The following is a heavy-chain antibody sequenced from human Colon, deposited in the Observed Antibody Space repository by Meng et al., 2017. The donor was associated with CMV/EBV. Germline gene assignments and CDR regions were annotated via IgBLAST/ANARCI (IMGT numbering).Heavy chain of an antibody. CDR3: ARETNGGGHWLGSLDT. V-gene: IGHV3-13*01. J-gene: IGHJ3*01. Sequence: GGSLRLSCAASGFSFGDYGMSWVRQAPGKGLEWVSAIGRSDDTYYSGSVKGRFIVSREDAKNSLYLQMNSLSAGDTAVYFCARETNGGGHWLGSLDTWGQGTMVTVSS. D-gene: IGHD2-8*01. CDR1: GFSFGDYG. CDR2: IGRSDDT.